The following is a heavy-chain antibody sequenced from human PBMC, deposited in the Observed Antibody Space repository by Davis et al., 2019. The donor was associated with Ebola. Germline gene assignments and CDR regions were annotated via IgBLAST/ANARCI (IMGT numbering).Heavy chain of an antibody. CDR3: ARKGDGSGTYFDY. J-gene: IGHJ4*02. V-gene: IGHV3-74*01. CDR1: GFSFSSYW. CDR2: INSDGDNT. D-gene: IGHD3-10*01. Sequence: GESLKISCVASGFSFSSYWMHWVRQAPGKGLVWVSRINSDGDNTRYAEFVKGRFTISRDNAKNTLYLQMNSLRAEDTAVYYCARKGDGSGTYFDYWGQGTLVTVSS.